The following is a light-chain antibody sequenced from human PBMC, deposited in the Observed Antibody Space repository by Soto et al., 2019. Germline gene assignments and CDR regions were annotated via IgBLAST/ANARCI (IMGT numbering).Light chain of an antibody. CDR3: QTWGTALDV. V-gene: IGLV4-69*01. CDR2: LNSDGSH. J-gene: IGLJ1*01. Sequence: QSVLTQSPSASASLGASVKLTCTLSSGHSSYAIAWHQQQPEKGPRYLMKLNSDGSHSKGDGIPDRFSGSSSGAERYLTISSLQSEDEADYYCQTWGTALDVFGTGTKLTVL. CDR1: SGHSSYA.